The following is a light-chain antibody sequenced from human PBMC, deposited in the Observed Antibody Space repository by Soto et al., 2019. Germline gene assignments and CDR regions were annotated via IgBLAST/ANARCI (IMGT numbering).Light chain of an antibody. Sequence: DIQMTQSPSPLSASVGDRVTITCRASQTIRTRLAWYQQKPGKAPKLLIYDASTLDSGVPSRFSGSGSETDFTLTISGQQPDDFATFYFQQYTTFSRAFGQGTTVDI. CDR2: DAS. V-gene: IGKV1-5*01. CDR3: QQYTTFSRA. CDR1: QTIRTR. J-gene: IGKJ1*01.